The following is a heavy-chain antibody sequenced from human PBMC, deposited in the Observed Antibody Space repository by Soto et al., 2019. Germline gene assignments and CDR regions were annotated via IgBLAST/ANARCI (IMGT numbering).Heavy chain of an antibody. Sequence: SETLSLTYTVSGYAISSGSYWGWIRQPPGKGPEWIASIYHGGTTFYNPSLKSRITISVDTSNNQFSLKLRSVTAADTAVYYCTKGPNWNYYYYGVDVWGQGTTVTVSS. CDR3: TKGPNWNYYYYGVDV. D-gene: IGHD1-20*01. CDR1: GYAISSGSY. V-gene: IGHV4-38-2*02. J-gene: IGHJ6*02. CDR2: IYHGGTT.